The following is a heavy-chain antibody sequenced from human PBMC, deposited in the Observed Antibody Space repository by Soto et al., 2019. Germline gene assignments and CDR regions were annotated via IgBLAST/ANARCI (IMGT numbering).Heavy chain of an antibody. CDR2: ISSGSNT. CDR1: GFPFSSYS. V-gene: IGHV3-23*01. J-gene: IGHJ6*02. D-gene: IGHD1-1*01. Sequence: EVQLLESGGGLVQPGGSLRLSCVASGFPFSSYSMSWVRQTPGRGLECVSYISSGSNTSYTDYVRGRFTISRDNYKNSLYLQMRSLRADDTALYYGATASAAWKSDGMDLVGQGTTFRVSS. CDR3: ATASAAWKSDGMDL.